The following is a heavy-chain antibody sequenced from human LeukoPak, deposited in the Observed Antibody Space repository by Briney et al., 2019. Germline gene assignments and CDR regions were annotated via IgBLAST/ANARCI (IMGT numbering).Heavy chain of an antibody. CDR3: AEGPQIGTPYYYFDH. CDR2: MSWNSASS. CDR1: GFLFDVYA. V-gene: IGHV3-9*01. J-gene: IGHJ4*02. Sequence: GRSLRLSCAASGFLFDVYAMHWVRQPPWRGLEWVACMSWNSASSSYADSVKGRFTISRDNAEKYVYLKMNSLGVEDTALYYCAEGPQIGTPYYYFDHWGQGTLVTVSS. D-gene: IGHD3-16*01.